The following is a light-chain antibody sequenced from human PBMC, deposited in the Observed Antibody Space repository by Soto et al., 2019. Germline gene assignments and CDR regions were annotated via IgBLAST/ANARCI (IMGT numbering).Light chain of an antibody. CDR3: QHRSNWPSWT. Sequence: EIVMTQSPAPLSVSPGARATLSCRASQSVTSYLAWYQQKPGQAPRLLIYDASTRATGIPARFSGSGSGTDFTLTISSLETEDLAVYYCQHRSNWPSWTFGAGTKVDIK. CDR1: QSVTSY. V-gene: IGKV3-11*01. J-gene: IGKJ1*01. CDR2: DAS.